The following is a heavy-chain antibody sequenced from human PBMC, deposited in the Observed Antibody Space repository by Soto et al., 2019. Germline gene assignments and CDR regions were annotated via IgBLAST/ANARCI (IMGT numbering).Heavy chain of an antibody. CDR1: GFTISGYA. CDR2: MSNDGSSE. Sequence: GGSLRLSCAASGFTISGYAMHWVRQAPDKGLEWVAVMSNDGSSEYYADSVKGRFTISRDNSKNTLYLQMNSLRADDTAVYYCARGRYSSSWYDNWFDPWGQGTLVTVSS. CDR3: ARGRYSSSWYDNWFDP. J-gene: IGHJ5*02. D-gene: IGHD6-13*01. V-gene: IGHV3-30-3*01.